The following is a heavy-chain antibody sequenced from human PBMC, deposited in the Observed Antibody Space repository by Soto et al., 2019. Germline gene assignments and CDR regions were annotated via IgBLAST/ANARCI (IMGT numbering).Heavy chain of an antibody. D-gene: IGHD4-17*01. CDR1: GYTFSSSD. CDR2: MNPKSGNT. V-gene: IGHV1-8*01. J-gene: IGHJ4*02. Sequence: QVQLVQSGTEVKKPGATVKVSCKASGYTFSSSDINWVRQATGQGLEWMGWMNPKSGNTGSAQKFQGRITMTRDTSVSTAYMELGSLRSDDTAVYYCARVYGEPTHWGQGTLVTVSS. CDR3: ARVYGEPTH.